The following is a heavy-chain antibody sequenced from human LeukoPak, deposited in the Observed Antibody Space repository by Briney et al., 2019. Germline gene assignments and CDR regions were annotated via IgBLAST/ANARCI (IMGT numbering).Heavy chain of an antibody. CDR2: ISGSGGST. D-gene: IGHD5-24*01. CDR1: GFTFSSYG. J-gene: IGHJ4*02. Sequence: GGSLRLSCAASGFTFSSYGMSWVRQAPGKGLEWVSAISGSGGSTYYADSVKGRFTISRDNSKNTLYLQMNSLRPEDTAVYYCAKDDAWLQYGDWGRGTLVTVSS. V-gene: IGHV3-23*01. CDR3: AKDDAWLQYGD.